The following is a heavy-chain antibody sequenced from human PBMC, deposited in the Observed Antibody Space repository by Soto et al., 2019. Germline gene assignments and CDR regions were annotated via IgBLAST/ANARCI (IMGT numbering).Heavy chain of an antibody. D-gene: IGHD2-8*01. V-gene: IGHV1-18*01. Sequence: ASVKVSCKASGYTFSSYVITWVRQAPGQGLEWMGLINVSNGSTSYAQKLQGRVTMTRDTSTSTVYMELSSLRSEDTAVYYCARVNGPRSRYFDYWGQGTLVTVS. CDR3: ARVNGPRSRYFDY. CDR2: INVSNGST. J-gene: IGHJ4*02. CDR1: GYTFSSYV.